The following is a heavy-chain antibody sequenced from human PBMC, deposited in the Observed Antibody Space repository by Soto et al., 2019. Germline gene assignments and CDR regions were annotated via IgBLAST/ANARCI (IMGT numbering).Heavy chain of an antibody. V-gene: IGHV3-11*01. Sequence: GGSLRLSCAASGFTFSDYYMSWIRQAPGKGLEWVSYISSSGSTIYYADSVKGRFTISRDNAKNSLYLQMNSLRAEDTAVYYCARVGDIVLIRAFDIWGQGTMVTVSS. CDR2: ISSSGSTI. D-gene: IGHD2-8*01. CDR1: GFTFSDYY. J-gene: IGHJ3*02. CDR3: ARVGDIVLIRAFDI.